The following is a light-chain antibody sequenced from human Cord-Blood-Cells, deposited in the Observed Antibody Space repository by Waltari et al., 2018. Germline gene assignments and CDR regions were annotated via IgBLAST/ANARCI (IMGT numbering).Light chain of an antibody. CDR2: AAS. CDR1: QGISSY. V-gene: IGKV1-8*01. J-gene: IGKJ1*01. Sequence: AIRMTQSPSSLSASTRDSVTITGRPSQGISSYLAWYQQQPGKAPKLLTYAASTLQRGVPSRFSGSGSGTDFTLTISCLQSEDFATYYCQQYYSYPTFGQGTKVEIK. CDR3: QQYYSYPT.